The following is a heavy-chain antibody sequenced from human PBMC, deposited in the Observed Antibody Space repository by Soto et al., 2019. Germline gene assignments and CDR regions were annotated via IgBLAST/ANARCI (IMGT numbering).Heavy chain of an antibody. D-gene: IGHD3-10*02. V-gene: IGHV1-69*12. CDR2: IIPIFGTA. CDR1: GGTFSSYA. Sequence: QVQLVQSGAEVKKPGSSVKVSCKASGGTFSSYAISWVRQAPGQGLEWMGGIIPIFGTANYAQKFQGRVTITADESTSTAYMELSSLRSEDTAVYYCARDPVPRSLTFYYYGMDVWGQGTTVTVSS. J-gene: IGHJ6*02. CDR3: ARDPVPRSLTFYYYGMDV.